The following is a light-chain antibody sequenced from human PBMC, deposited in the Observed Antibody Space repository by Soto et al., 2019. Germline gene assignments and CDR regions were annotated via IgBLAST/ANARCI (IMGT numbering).Light chain of an antibody. CDR2: DAS. J-gene: IGKJ4*01. V-gene: IGKV3-11*01. CDR3: QQRSNWPST. Sequence: EIVLTQSPATLSLSPGERATLSCRASQSVSSYLAWYQQKPGQAPRLLIYDASNRATGIPARFSFSGSGTDFALPIISLEPEDFAVYYCQQRSNWPSTFGGGTKVEIK. CDR1: QSVSSY.